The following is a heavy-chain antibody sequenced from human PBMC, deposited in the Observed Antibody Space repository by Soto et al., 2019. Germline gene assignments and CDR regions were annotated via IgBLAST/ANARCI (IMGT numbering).Heavy chain of an antibody. CDR2: IIPIFGTA. CDR1: GGTFSSYA. D-gene: IGHD3-3*01. J-gene: IGHJ4*02. Sequence: AASVKVSCKASGGTFSSYAISWVRQAPGQGLEWMGGIIPIFGTANYAQKFQGRVTITADESTSTAYMELSSLRSEDTAVYYCARDRRVSGNSRAGFDYWGQGTQVTVSS. CDR3: ARDRRVSGNSRAGFDY. V-gene: IGHV1-69*13.